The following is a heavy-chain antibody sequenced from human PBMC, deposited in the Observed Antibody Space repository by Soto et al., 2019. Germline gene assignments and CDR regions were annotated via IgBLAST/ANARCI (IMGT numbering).Heavy chain of an antibody. D-gene: IGHD3-3*02. V-gene: IGHV3-30*18. Sequence: SLRLSCAASGFTFSSFGMHWVRQAPGKGLGWVAVISYDGTEEKYADSVKGRATVSRDNSKNTVYLQMNRLRGDDSAIYYCAKGRFDVVTISPFDHWGQGTLVTVSS. J-gene: IGHJ4*01. CDR3: AKGRFDVVTISPFDH. CDR1: GFTFSSFG. CDR2: ISYDGTEE.